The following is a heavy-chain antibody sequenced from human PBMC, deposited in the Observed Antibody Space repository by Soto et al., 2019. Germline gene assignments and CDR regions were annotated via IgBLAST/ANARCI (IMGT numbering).Heavy chain of an antibody. CDR1: GGSFSGYY. Sequence: HSETLSLTCAVYGGSFSGYYWSWIRQPPGKGLEWIGEINHSGSTNYNPSLKSRVTISVDTSKNQFSLKLSSVTAADTAVYYCARALSAYYYYYYGMDVWGQGTTVTVSS. J-gene: IGHJ6*02. CDR3: ARALSAYYYYYYGMDV. V-gene: IGHV4-34*01. CDR2: INHSGST.